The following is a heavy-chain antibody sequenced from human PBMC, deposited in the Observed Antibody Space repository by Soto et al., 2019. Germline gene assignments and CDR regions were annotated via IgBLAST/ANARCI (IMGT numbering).Heavy chain of an antibody. J-gene: IGHJ6*03. CDR2: ISNSGGTT. V-gene: IGHV3-23*01. CDR3: AKGSRGAYYYCMDV. Sequence: EVQMLESGGGLVQPGGSLRLSCAASGFTFSSSAMNWVRQAPGKGLVWVSSISNSGGTTSYADSVKGRFTISRDNSKNTLYLQMNSLRAEDTAVYYCAKGSRGAYYYCMDVWGKGTTVTVSS. CDR1: GFTFSSSA.